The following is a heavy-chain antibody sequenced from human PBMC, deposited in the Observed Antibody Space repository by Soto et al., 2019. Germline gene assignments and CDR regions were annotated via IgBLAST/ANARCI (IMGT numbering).Heavy chain of an antibody. V-gene: IGHV4-30-2*01. CDR1: GGSISSGGYS. CDR2: IYHSGST. J-gene: IGHJ4*02. CDR3: ARVGITGTTFRGFDY. D-gene: IGHD1-20*01. Sequence: SETLSLTCAVSGGSISSGGYSWSWIRQPPGKGLEWIGYIYHSGSTYYNPSLKSRVTISVDKSKNQFSLKLSSVTAADTAVYYCARVGITGTTFRGFDYWGQGTLVTVSS.